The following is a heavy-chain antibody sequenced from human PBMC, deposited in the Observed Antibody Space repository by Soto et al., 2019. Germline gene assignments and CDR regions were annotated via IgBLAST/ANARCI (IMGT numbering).Heavy chain of an antibody. CDR1: GGTFSSYA. D-gene: IGHD2-15*01. V-gene: IGHV1-69*13. J-gene: IGHJ4*02. Sequence: SVKVSCKASGGTFSSYAISWVRQAPGQGLEWMGGIIPIFGTANYAQKFQGRVTITADESTSTAYMELSSLRSEDTAVYYCARGLFCSGGSCYTYIFDYWGQGTLVTVSS. CDR2: IIPIFGTA. CDR3: ARGLFCSGGSCYTYIFDY.